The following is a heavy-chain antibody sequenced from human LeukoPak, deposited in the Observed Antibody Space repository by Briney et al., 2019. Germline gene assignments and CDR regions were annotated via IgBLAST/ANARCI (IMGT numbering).Heavy chain of an antibody. CDR2: INPSSGGT. CDR1: GYTFTGYY. D-gene: IGHD1-7*01. CDR3: ARVEVTGTTPFPYFDY. Sequence: WASVKVSCKASGYTFTGYYMHWVRQAPGQGLEWMGWINPSSGGTNYAQKFQGRVTMTRDTSISTAYMELSRLRSGDTAVYYCARVEVTGTTPFPYFDYWGQGTLVTVSS. J-gene: IGHJ4*02. V-gene: IGHV1-2*02.